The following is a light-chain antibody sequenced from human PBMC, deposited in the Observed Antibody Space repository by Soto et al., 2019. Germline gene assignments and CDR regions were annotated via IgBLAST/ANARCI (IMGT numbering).Light chain of an antibody. J-gene: IGKJ2*01. Sequence: DIQMTQSPSTLSASVGDRAIITCRASQTVRNWLAWFQQKPGEAPKLLIYKASRLESGVSSRFSGSGYGTDFTLSITNLVPGDSATYFCHQYDASPLTFGQWTKLEIK. CDR1: QTVRNW. CDR2: KAS. V-gene: IGKV1-5*03. CDR3: HQYDASPLT.